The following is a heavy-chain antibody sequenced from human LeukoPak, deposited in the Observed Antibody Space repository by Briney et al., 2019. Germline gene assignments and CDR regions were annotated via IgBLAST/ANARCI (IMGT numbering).Heavy chain of an antibody. Sequence: GGSLRLSCSASGFTFSNYAIHWVRQAPGKGLEYVSTISDNGGNTNYADSVKGRFTISRDNSKNTLYLQMSSLRPEGTAVYYCVKAAGSWYGYFDYWGQGTLVTVSS. V-gene: IGHV3-64D*06. J-gene: IGHJ4*02. CDR1: GFTFSNYA. CDR3: VKAAGSWYGYFDY. D-gene: IGHD6-13*01. CDR2: ISDNGGNT.